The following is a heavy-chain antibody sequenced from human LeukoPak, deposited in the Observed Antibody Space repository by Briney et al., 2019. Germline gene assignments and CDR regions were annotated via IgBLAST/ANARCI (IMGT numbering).Heavy chain of an antibody. Sequence: PSETLSLTCNVSGGSISNYYWSWIRQPAGKGLEWIGRIYSSGSTNYNPSLRSRVTLSVDTSKNQFSLKLTSVTAADTAVYYCARHLWDYYYGMDIWGQGTTVTVSS. D-gene: IGHD2-21*01. CDR2: IYSSGST. V-gene: IGHV4-4*07. J-gene: IGHJ6*02. CDR1: GGSISNYY. CDR3: ARHLWDYYYGMDI.